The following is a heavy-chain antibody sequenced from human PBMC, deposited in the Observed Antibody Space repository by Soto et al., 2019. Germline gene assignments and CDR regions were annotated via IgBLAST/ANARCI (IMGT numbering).Heavy chain of an antibody. V-gene: IGHV3-23*01. Sequence: EVQLLESGGGLVQPGGSLRLSCAASGFTFNNYAMTWVRQAPGKGPEWVSTVLQSGDGTFYADSVRGRFIISRDNAKNSLYLQMNSLRTEDTALYYCAKDTAPGFYDANGHLDYWGQGTPVTVSS. J-gene: IGHJ4*02. CDR3: AKDTAPGFYDANGHLDY. D-gene: IGHD2-8*01. CDR1: GFTFNNYA. CDR2: VLQSGDGT.